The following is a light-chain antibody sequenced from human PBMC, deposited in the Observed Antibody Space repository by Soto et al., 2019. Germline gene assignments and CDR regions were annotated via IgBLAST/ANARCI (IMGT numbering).Light chain of an antibody. CDR3: SSYTDSSNYV. V-gene: IGLV2-14*01. J-gene: IGLJ1*01. CDR2: QVT. Sequence: QSALTQRASVSGSPGQSITVSCTGTSSDLAIYNYVSWYQQQPGKAPKLIIYQVTNRPSGVSNRFAGSRSGNTASLTISGLQAEDEAEYYCSSYTDSSNYVFGTGTKLTVL. CDR1: SSDLAIYNY.